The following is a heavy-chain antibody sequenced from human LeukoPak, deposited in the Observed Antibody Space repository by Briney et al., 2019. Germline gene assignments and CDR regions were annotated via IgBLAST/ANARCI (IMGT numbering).Heavy chain of an antibody. CDR3: AKAHYDILAGYDNGLDY. CDR2: ISTSGGNT. Sequence: GGSLRLSCAASGFSFSSYVMTWVRQAPGKGLEWVSAISTSGGNTYYADPVKGRFTISRDNSKNALYLQMNSLRAEDTAVYYCAKAHYDILAGYDNGLDYWGQGALVTVSS. CDR1: GFSFSSYV. D-gene: IGHD3-9*01. V-gene: IGHV3-23*01. J-gene: IGHJ4*02.